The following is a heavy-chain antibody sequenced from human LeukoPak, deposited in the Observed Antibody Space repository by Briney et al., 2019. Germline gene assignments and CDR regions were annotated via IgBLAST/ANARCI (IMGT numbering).Heavy chain of an antibody. CDR3: AGGGGGRAAAVGY. V-gene: IGHV3-30*04. Sequence: GGSLRLSCAASGFTFSSYAMHWVRQAPGKGLEWVAVISYDGSNKYYADSVKGRFTISRDNSKNTLYLQMNSLRAEDTAVYYCAGGGGGRAAAVGYWGQEALVTVSS. D-gene: IGHD6-13*01. J-gene: IGHJ4*02. CDR1: GFTFSSYA. CDR2: ISYDGSNK.